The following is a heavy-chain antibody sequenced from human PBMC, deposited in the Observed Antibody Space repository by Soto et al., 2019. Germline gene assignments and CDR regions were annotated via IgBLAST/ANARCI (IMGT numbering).Heavy chain of an antibody. CDR2: INPNSGGT. CDR3: ARDNCSGGSCYISDY. D-gene: IGHD2-15*01. Sequence: QVQLVQSGAEVKKPGASVKVSCKASGYTFTGYYMHWVRQAPGQGLEWMGWINPNSGGTNYAQKCQGWVTMTRDTSISTAYMELSRLRSDDTAVYYCARDNCSGGSCYISDYWGQGTLVTVSS. V-gene: IGHV1-2*04. CDR1: GYTFTGYY. J-gene: IGHJ4*02.